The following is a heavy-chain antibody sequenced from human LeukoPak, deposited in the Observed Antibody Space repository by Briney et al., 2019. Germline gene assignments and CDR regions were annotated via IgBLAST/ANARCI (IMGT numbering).Heavy chain of an antibody. Sequence: AGGSLRLSCAASGFTFSSYWMHWVRQAPGKGLVWVSRINSDGSSTTYADSVKGRFTISTDNAKNTLYLQMNSLRAEDTAVYYCAREKSSGWRYNWFDPWGQGTLVTVSA. CDR3: AREKSSGWRYNWFDP. D-gene: IGHD6-19*01. J-gene: IGHJ5*02. CDR2: INSDGSST. CDR1: GFTFSSYW. V-gene: IGHV3-74*01.